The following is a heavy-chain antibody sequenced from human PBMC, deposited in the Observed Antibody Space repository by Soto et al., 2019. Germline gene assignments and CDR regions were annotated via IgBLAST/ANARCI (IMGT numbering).Heavy chain of an antibody. D-gene: IGHD3-3*01. CDR2: INAGNGNT. Sequence: QVQLVQSGAEVKKPGASVKVSCKASGYTFTSYAMHWVRQAPGQRLEWMGWINAGNGNTKYSQKLQGRVTITRDTSASTAYMELSSLRSEDTAVYYCVRASYYDFWSGYPIDYWGQGTLVTVSS. V-gene: IGHV1-3*01. J-gene: IGHJ4*02. CDR1: GYTFTSYA. CDR3: VRASYYDFWSGYPIDY.